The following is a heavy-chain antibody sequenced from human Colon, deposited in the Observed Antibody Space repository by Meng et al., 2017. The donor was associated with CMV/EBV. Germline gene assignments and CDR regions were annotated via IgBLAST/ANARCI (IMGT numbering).Heavy chain of an antibody. CDR1: GYTFTGYY. CDR3: VRPAAGQDDDWFDP. J-gene: IGHJ5*02. CDR2: INPNTGGT. V-gene: IGHV1-2*02. Sequence: ASVKVSCKASGYTFTGYYMHWVRQAPGQGLEWMGWINPNTGGTNYAQKFQGRVTMTRDTSISTAYMELSRLKSDDTAVYYCVRPAAGQDDDWFDPWGQGTMVTVSS. D-gene: IGHD6-13*01.